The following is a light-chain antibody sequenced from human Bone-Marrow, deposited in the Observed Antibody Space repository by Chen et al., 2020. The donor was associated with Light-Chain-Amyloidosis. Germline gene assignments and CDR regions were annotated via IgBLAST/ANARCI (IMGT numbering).Light chain of an antibody. Sequence: EIVLTQSPGTLSLSPGEGANLSCRVSQTISSNYLTWYKPTFGQTPRLLIYGSSSRATGIPDRFTGSGSGTDFPLTINRLEPEDFAMYYCQQYGPSPLTFGGGTKVAIK. CDR3: QQYGPSPLT. J-gene: IGKJ4*01. CDR2: GSS. V-gene: IGKV3-20*01. CDR1: QTISSNY.